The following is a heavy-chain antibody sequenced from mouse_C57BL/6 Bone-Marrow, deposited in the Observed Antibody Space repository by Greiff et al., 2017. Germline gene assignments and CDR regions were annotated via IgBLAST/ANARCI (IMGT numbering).Heavy chain of an antibody. J-gene: IGHJ2*01. D-gene: IGHD1-1*02. CDR2: INPSSGYT. CDR3: AIETVVYFDF. V-gene: IGHV1-4*01. Sequence: QVQLQQSGAELARPGASVKMSCKASGYTFTSYTMHWVKQRPGQGLEWIGYINPSSGYTKYNQKFKDKATLTADKSSSTAYMQLSSLTSEDSAVYYCAIETVVYFDFWGLGTTLTVSS. CDR1: GYTFTSYT.